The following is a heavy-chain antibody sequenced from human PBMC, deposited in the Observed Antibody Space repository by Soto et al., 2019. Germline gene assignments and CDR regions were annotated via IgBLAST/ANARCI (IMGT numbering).Heavy chain of an antibody. CDR2: IYYSGST. J-gene: IGHJ3*02. Sequence: QVQLQESGPGLVKPSETLSLTCTVSGGSISSYYWSWIRQPPGKGLEWIGYIYYSGSTNYNPSLMSRVTISVATSKTPCSLKLSSVTAADTAVYYCARRYGDAFAIWGQGTMVTVSS. D-gene: IGHD4-17*01. CDR1: GGSISSYY. V-gene: IGHV4-59*08. CDR3: ARRYGDAFAI.